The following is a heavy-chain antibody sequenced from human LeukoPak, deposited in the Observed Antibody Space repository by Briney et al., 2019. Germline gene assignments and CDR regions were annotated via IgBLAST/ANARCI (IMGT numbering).Heavy chain of an antibody. Sequence: GGSLRLSCAASGFTFSSYSMNWVRQAPGKGLEWVSYISSSSRTIYYADSVKGRFTISRDNSKNTLYLQMGSLRAEDMAVYYCARDPSSSWYEGYFDYWGQGTLVTVSS. CDR3: ARDPSSSWYEGYFDY. CDR2: ISSSSRTI. J-gene: IGHJ4*02. CDR1: GFTFSSYS. V-gene: IGHV3-48*01. D-gene: IGHD6-13*01.